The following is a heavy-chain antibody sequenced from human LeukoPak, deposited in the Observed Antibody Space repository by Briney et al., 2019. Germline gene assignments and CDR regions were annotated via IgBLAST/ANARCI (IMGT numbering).Heavy chain of an antibody. Sequence: SETLSLTCTVSGGSISSYYWSWIRQPPGKGLEWIGYIYYSGSTNYNTSLKSRVTISVDASKNQFSLKLSSVTAADTAVYYCARVVRDGYNYYFDYWGQGTLVTVSS. D-gene: IGHD5-24*01. J-gene: IGHJ4*02. V-gene: IGHV4-59*01. CDR3: ARVVRDGYNYYFDY. CDR1: GGSISSYY. CDR2: IYYSGST.